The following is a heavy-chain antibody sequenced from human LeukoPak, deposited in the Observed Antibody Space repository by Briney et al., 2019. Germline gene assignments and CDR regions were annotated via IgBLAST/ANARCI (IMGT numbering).Heavy chain of an antibody. J-gene: IGHJ6*03. Sequence: SKTLSHTCTVSGGSISSSSYYWGWIRQAPGKGLEWIGSIYYSGSTYYNPSLKSRVTISVDTSKNQFSLKLSSVTAADTAVYYCARARVRYCSSTSCYKRRMNYYMDVWGKGTTVTISS. V-gene: IGHV4-39*07. D-gene: IGHD2-2*02. CDR1: GGSISSSSYY. CDR3: ARARVRYCSSTSCYKRRMNYYMDV. CDR2: IYYSGST.